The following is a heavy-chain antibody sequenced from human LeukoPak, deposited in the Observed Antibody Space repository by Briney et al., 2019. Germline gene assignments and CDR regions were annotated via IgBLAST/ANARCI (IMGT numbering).Heavy chain of an antibody. Sequence: SETLSLTCTVSGGSISSGGYYWSWIRQHPGKGLEWIGYVYYSGSTYYNPSLKSRVTISVDTSKNQFSLKLSSVTAADTAVYYCAREVAGVYYGSGSYGWFDPWGQGTLVTVSS. D-gene: IGHD3-10*01. J-gene: IGHJ5*02. V-gene: IGHV4-31*03. CDR3: AREVAGVYYGSGSYGWFDP. CDR2: VYYSGST. CDR1: GGSISSGGYY.